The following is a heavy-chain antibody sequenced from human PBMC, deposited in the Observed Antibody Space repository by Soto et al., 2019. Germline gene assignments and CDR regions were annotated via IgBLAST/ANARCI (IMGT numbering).Heavy chain of an antibody. CDR1: GFTFSSYA. D-gene: IGHD1-20*01. J-gene: IGHJ4*02. Sequence: GGSLRLSCAASGFTFSSYAMHWVRQAPGKGLEWVAVISYDGSNKYYADSVKGRFTISRDNSKNTLYLQMNSLRAEDTAVYYCARDQDNWNDLAHFPDYWGQGTLVTVSS. V-gene: IGHV3-30-3*01. CDR2: ISYDGSNK. CDR3: ARDQDNWNDLAHFPDY.